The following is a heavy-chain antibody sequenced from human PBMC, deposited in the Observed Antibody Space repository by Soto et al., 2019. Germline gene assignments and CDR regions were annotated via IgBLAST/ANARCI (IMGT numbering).Heavy chain of an antibody. CDR3: ARDQRGWLQLYYFDY. CDR1: GFTFSSYE. D-gene: IGHD5-12*01. CDR2: IWYDGRDE. Sequence: GGSLRLSCAASGFTFSSYEMNWVRQAPGRGLDWVATIWYDGRDEYYADSVKGRFTISRDNSKNTLYLQMNSVGAEDTAVYYCARDQRGWLQLYYFDYWGQGTLVTVSS. V-gene: IGHV3-33*08. J-gene: IGHJ4*02.